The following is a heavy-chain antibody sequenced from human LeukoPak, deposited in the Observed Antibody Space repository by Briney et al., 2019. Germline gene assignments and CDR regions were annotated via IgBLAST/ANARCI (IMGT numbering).Heavy chain of an antibody. J-gene: IGHJ4*02. CDR1: GFTFSVAA. V-gene: IGHV3-11*05. CDR3: ARAPNDYGDYVGSAAFDY. Sequence: GGSLRLSCAASGFTFSVAAMTWVRQAPGKGLEWVSYISSSSSYTNYADSVKGRFTISRDNAKNSLYLQMNSLRAEDTAVYYCARAPNDYGDYVGSAAFDYWGQGTLVTVSS. D-gene: IGHD4-17*01. CDR2: ISSSSSYT.